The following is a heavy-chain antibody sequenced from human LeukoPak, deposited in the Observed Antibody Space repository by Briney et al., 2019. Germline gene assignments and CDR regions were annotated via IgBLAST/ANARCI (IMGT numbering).Heavy chain of an antibody. CDR1: GFTFGSHA. Sequence: QSGGSLRLSCEASGFTFGSHAMYWVRQAPGKGLEWVAGIFGSGGSPHYADSVKGRFTISRDNPRNTVYLQVNSLRDDDTAVYYCGKTTVGYSSGQKPAWPVDFWGQGTLATVSS. J-gene: IGHJ4*02. CDR2: IFGSGGSP. V-gene: IGHV3-23*01. CDR3: GKTTVGYSSGQKPAWPVDF. D-gene: IGHD5-18*01.